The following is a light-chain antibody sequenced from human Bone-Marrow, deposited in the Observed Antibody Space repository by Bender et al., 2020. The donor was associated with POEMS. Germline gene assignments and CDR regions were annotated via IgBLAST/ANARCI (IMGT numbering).Light chain of an antibody. CDR1: TNDFV. CDR3: SSYTNTNTRL. V-gene: IGLV2-14*03. CDR2: GVT. Sequence: QSALTQPVSVSGSPGQSITISCAGTTNDFVSWYHHFLGNAPTLLIYGVTNRPSGISSRFSGSKSGTSASLTISGLQTEDEADYFCSSYTNTNTRLFGTGTKVTV. J-gene: IGLJ1*01.